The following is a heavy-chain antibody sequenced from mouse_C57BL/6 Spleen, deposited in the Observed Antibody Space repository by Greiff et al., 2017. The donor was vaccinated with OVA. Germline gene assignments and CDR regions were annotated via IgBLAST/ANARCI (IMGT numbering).Heavy chain of an antibody. CDR2: INPNNGGT. V-gene: IGHV1-18*01. D-gene: IGHD2-5*01. J-gene: IGHJ4*01. CDR3: ARGNSNYVPHSMDD. Sequence: VQLQQSGPELVKPGASVKIPCKASGYTFTDYNMDWVKQSHGKSLEWIGDINPNNGGTIYNQKFKGKATLTVDKSSSTAYMELRSLTSEDTAVYYCARGNSNYVPHSMDDWGQGTSVTVSS. CDR1: GYTFTDYN.